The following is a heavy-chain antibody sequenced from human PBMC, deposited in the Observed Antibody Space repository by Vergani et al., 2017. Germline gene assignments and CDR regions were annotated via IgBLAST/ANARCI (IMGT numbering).Heavy chain of an antibody. Sequence: QVQLVQSGAEVKKPGASVKVSCKASGYTFTSYDINWVRQATGQGLEWMGGFDPEDGETIYAQKFQGRVTMTEDTSTDTAYMGLSSLRSEDTAVYYCATACSSTSCYGGSVDWFDPWGQGTLVTVSS. J-gene: IGHJ5*02. V-gene: IGHV1-24*01. CDR3: ATACSSTSCYGGSVDWFDP. D-gene: IGHD2-2*01. CDR2: FDPEDGET. CDR1: GYTFTSYD.